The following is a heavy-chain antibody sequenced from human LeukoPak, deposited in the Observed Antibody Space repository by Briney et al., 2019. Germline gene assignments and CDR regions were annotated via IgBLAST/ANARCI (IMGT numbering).Heavy chain of an antibody. Sequence: SQTLSLTCTASGGSLSNSDSFWSWIRQPPGKGLEWIGYIYDSGNIYYNPSLMSRVTMSVDTSKNQFSLQLSSVTAADTAVYYCARAPDYDSSGDAFDIWGQGTMVTVSS. CDR3: ARAPDYDSSGDAFDI. V-gene: IGHV4-30-4*01. J-gene: IGHJ3*02. CDR1: GGSLSNSDSF. D-gene: IGHD3-22*01. CDR2: IYDSGNI.